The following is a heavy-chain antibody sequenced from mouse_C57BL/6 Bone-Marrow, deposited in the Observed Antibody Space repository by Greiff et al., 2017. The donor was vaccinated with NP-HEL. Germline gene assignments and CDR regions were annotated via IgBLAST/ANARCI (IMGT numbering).Heavy chain of an antibody. CDR1: GYTFTSYW. CDR3: ARTDRYYGYDHAMDY. J-gene: IGHJ4*01. CDR2: IHPNSGST. V-gene: IGHV1-64*01. D-gene: IGHD2-2*01. Sequence: QVQLQQPGAELVKPGASVKLSCKASGYTFTSYWMHWVKQRPGQGLEWIGMIHPNSGSTNYNEKFKSKATLTVDKSSSTAYMQLSSLTSEDSAVYYCARTDRYYGYDHAMDYWGQGTSVTVSS.